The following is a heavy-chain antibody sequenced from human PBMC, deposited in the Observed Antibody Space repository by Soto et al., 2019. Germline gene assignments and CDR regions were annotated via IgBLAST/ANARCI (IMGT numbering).Heavy chain of an antibody. V-gene: IGHV3-30*18. CDR2: ISYDGSNK. J-gene: IGHJ4*02. CDR1: GFTFSSYG. D-gene: IGHD2-2*01. Sequence: GGSLRLSCAASGFTFSSYGMHWVHQAPGKGLEWVAVISYDGSNKYYADSVKGRFNISRDNSKNTLYLQRNCLRGEDTAVYYCAKVRWGVVVPAAMSYAPRGIDYWGQGTLVTVSS. CDR3: AKVRWGVVVPAAMSYAPRGIDY.